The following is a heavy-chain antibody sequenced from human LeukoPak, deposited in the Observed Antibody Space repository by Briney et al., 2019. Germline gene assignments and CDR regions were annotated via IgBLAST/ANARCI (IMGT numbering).Heavy chain of an antibody. CDR1: GFTFSTHG. J-gene: IGHJ6*03. CDR2: IRYDGINK. D-gene: IGHD3-22*01. V-gene: IGHV3-30*02. CDR3: AKIDDYYDSSGYYYGAYYYYMDV. Sequence: GGSLRLSCAASGFTFSTHGMHWVRQAPGKGLEWVAFIRYDGINKYYADSVKGRFTISRDNSKNTLYLQMNSLRAEDTAVYYCAKIDDYYDSSGYYYGAYYYYMDVWGKGTTVTISS.